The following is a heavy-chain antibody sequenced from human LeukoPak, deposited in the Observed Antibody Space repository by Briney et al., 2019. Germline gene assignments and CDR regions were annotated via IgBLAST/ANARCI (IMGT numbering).Heavy chain of an antibody. Sequence: GGSLRLSCAASGFTVITNDMTWGRQAPGKGRECGSVLYSDGNTKYADSVQGRFTLSRDNSKNTLYLEMHSLSPDDTAVSSCARGVEPLAANTLAYWGQGTLVTVSS. CDR3: ARGVEPLAANTLAY. J-gene: IGHJ4*02. CDR1: GFTVITND. D-gene: IGHD1-14*01. CDR2: LYSDGNT. V-gene: IGHV3-53*01.